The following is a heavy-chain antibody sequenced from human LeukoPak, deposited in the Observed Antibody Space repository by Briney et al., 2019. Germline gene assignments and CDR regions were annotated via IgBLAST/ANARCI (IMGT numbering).Heavy chain of an antibody. V-gene: IGHV4-59*01. J-gene: IGHJ4*02. CDR2: IYYSGST. CDR1: GGSIIRYY. CDR3: ARTLYGGKAQIDY. Sequence: TSETLSLTCTVSGGSIIRYYWSWIRQPPGKGLEWIGYIYYSGSTNYNPSLKSRVTISVDTSKNQFSLKLSSVTAADTAVYYCARTLYGGKAQIDYWGQGTLVTVSS. D-gene: IGHD4-23*01.